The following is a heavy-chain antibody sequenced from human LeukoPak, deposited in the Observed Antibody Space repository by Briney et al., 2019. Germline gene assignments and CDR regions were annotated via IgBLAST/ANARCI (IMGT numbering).Heavy chain of an antibody. D-gene: IGHD4-11*01. J-gene: IGHJ4*02. V-gene: IGHV4-4*07. CDR3: ARPYNNYYFDY. Sequence: SETLSLTCTVSGASISSYYWSWIRQSAGKGLEWIGRISTNGNTNYNPSLKSRVTMSVDTSKNQFSLRLSSVTAADTAVYYCARPYNNYYFDYWGQGILVTVSS. CDR1: GASISSYY. CDR2: ISTNGNT.